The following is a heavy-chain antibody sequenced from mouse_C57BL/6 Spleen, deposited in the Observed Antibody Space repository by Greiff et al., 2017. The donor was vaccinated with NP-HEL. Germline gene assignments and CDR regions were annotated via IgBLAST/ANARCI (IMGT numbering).Heavy chain of an antibody. J-gene: IGHJ4*01. CDR2: INPNNGGT. V-gene: IGHV1-22*01. Sequence: EVQLQQSGPELVKPGASVKMSCKASGYTFTDYNMHWVKQSHGKSLEWIGYINPNNGGTSYNQKFKGKAPLTVNKSSSTAYMELRSLTSEDSAVYYCAANCAIYYYAMDYWGQGTSVTVSS. CDR1: GYTFTDYN. CDR3: AANCAIYYYAMDY. D-gene: IGHD4-1*01.